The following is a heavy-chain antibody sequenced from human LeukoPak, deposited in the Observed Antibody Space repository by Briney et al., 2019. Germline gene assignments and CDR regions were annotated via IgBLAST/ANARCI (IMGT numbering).Heavy chain of an antibody. CDR2: ITIDESNR. CDR1: GFTFSSYW. CDR3: ARDGGTSTPFDY. Sequence: PGGSLRLSCAASGFTFSSYWLHWVRQAPGKGLIWVSRITIDESNRDYAAFVNGRFTISRDNAKSTVYLQMNSLTPEDTAVYYCARDGGTSTPFDYWGQGTLVTVSS. J-gene: IGHJ4*02. V-gene: IGHV3-74*01. D-gene: IGHD2-15*01.